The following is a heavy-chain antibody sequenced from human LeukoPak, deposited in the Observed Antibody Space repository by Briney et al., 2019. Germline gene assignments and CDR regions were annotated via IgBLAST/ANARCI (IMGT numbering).Heavy chain of an antibody. V-gene: IGHV1-2*02. J-gene: IGHJ4*02. CDR3: ARDYGSVAPPFDY. CDR2: VNCNTGGT. D-gene: IGHD6-19*01. Sequence: GASVKVSCKASGYTFTGSFMHWVRQAPGQGLEWMGWVNCNTGGTKFAQKFQGRVTMTRDTSISTAYMELSRLRSDDTAVYYCARDYGSVAPPFDYWGQGTLVTVSS. CDR1: GYTFTGSF.